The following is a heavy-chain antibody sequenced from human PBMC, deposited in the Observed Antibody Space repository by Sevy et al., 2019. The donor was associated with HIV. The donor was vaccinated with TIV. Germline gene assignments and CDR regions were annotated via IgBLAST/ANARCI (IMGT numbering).Heavy chain of an antibody. V-gene: IGHV3-48*03. CDR1: GFTFSNYE. CDR3: AKVDAYYDPGIDP. D-gene: IGHD3-22*01. CDR2: ISSSGNTI. J-gene: IGHJ5*02. Sequence: GGSLRLSCEASGFTFSNYEMNWVRQAPGKGLEWVSYISSSGNTIYYADSVKGRFTISRDNAKNSLYLQMNSLRVEDTAVYYCAKVDAYYDPGIDPWGQGTLVTVSS.